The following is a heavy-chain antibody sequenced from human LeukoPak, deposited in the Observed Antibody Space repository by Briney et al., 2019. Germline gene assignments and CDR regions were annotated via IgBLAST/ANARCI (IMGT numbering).Heavy chain of an antibody. CDR2: ISSSSRYI. D-gene: IGHD6-6*01. J-gene: IGHJ1*01. CDR1: GFTFSSYS. V-gene: IGHV3-21*01. Sequence: GGSLRLSCAASGFTFSSYSMNWVRQAPGKGLEWVSSISSSSRYIYYADSVKDRFTISRDNAENSLYLQMNSLRAEDTAVYYCTKDLSTSSTAYLQHWGQGTLVTVSS. CDR3: TKDLSTSSTAYLQH.